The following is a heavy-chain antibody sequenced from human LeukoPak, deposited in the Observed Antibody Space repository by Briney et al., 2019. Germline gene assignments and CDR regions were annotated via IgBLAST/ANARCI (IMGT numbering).Heavy chain of an antibody. J-gene: IGHJ6*04. V-gene: IGHV3-48*03. D-gene: IGHD3-10*02. CDR3: AELGITMIGGV. CDR1: GFTFDNYG. CDR2: ISSSGSTI. Sequence: GGSLRLSCAASGFTFDNYGMNWVRQAPGKGLEWVSYISSSGSTIYYADSVKGRFTISRDNAKNSLYVQMNSLRAEDTAVYYCAELGITMIGGVWGKGTTVTISS.